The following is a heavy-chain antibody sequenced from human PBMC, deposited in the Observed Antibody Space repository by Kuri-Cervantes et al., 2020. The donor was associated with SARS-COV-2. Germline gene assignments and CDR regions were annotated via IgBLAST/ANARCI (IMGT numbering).Heavy chain of an antibody. CDR2: IIPIFGTA. D-gene: IGHD3-22*01. V-gene: IGHV1-69*13. CDR1: GGTFSSYA. J-gene: IGHJ4*02. Sequence: SVKVSCKASGGTFSSYAISWVRQAPGQGLEWMGGIIPIFGTANYAQKFQGRVTITADESTSTAYMELSSLRSEDTAVYYCARRSTRVIGFDYWGQGTLVTVSS. CDR3: ARRSTRVIGFDY.